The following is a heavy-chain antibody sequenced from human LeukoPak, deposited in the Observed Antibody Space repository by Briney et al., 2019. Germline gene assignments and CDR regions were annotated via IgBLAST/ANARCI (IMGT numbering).Heavy chain of an antibody. CDR2: IYYSGST. V-gene: IGHV4-59*01. Sequence: SETLSLTCTVSGGSISSYYWSWIRQPPGKGLEWIVYIYYSGSTNYNPSLKSRVTISVDTSKNQFSLKLSSVTAADTAVYYCARTTEAHSWRTRYYDYYMDVWGKGTTVTVSS. CDR3: ARTTEAHSWRTRYYDYYMDV. D-gene: IGHD6-13*01. J-gene: IGHJ6*03. CDR1: GGSISSYY.